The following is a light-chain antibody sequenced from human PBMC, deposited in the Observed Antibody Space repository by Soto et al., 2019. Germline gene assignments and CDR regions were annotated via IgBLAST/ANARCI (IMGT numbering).Light chain of an antibody. CDR3: QQYGSSPGT. CDR2: GAS. Sequence: ESLLTQSPGPLSLSPGERATLSCRASQIVSSSYLAWYQQKPGQAPRLLIYGASSRATGIPDRFSGSGSGTDFTLTISRLEPEDFAVYYCQQYGSSPGTFGQGTKGDIK. V-gene: IGKV3-20*01. J-gene: IGKJ1*01. CDR1: QIVSSSY.